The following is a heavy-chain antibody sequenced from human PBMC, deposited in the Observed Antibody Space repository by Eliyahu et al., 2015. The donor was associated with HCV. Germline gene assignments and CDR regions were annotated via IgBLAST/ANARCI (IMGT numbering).Heavy chain of an antibody. J-gene: IGHJ6*02. CDR2: ISYDGSNK. V-gene: IGHV3-30*18. CDR3: AKAVGYLLDGMDV. Sequence: QVHLVESGGGVVXPGXSLRLSCXGSGFTFSNXGLXWVRQAPGKGLEWVAVISYDGSNKYYADSVKGRFSISRDNSKNTLYLQMNSLRAEDTGVFYCAKAVGYLLDGMDVWGQGTTVTVSS. CDR1: GFTFSNXG. D-gene: IGHD1-26*01.